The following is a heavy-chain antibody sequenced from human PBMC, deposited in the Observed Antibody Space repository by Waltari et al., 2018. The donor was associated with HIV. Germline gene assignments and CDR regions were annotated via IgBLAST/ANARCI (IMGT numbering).Heavy chain of an antibody. CDR3: ARTFTVATISPLLH. J-gene: IGHJ4*01. CDR1: GFTFSSYW. V-gene: IGHV3-74*01. Sequence: EVQLVESGGGLVQPGGSLRLSCAASGFTFSSYWMHWVRQVPGKGLVWVSRINSDGSSTTYADSVKGRFTISRDNAKSTLYLQMNSLRDEDTAVYYCARTFTVATISPLLHWGQEPWSPSPQ. D-gene: IGHD5-12*01. CDR2: INSDGSST.